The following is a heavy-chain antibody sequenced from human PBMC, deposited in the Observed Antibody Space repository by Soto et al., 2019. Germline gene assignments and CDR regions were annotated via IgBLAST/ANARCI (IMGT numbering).Heavy chain of an antibody. CDR2: IYPGDSDT. D-gene: IGHD4-4*01. Sequence: GKGLEWMGIIYPGDSDTRYSPSFQGQVTISADKSISTAYLQWSSLKASDTAMYYCESQGDDYKLYYGMDVWGQGTTVTVSS. V-gene: IGHV5-51*01. CDR3: ESQGDDYKLYYGMDV. J-gene: IGHJ6*02.